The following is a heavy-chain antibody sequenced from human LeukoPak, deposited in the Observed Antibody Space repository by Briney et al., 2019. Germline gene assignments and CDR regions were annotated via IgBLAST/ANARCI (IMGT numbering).Heavy chain of an antibody. CDR1: EFTVTSDY. CDR3: ARIHSRGREVLN. V-gene: IGHV3-53*01. J-gene: IGHJ4*02. CDR2: IYSIAST. Sequence: GGSLRLSCAGSEFTVTSDYMSWVRQAPGKKLEWVSLIYSIASTDYADSVKGRFTISRDESKNMIYLQMNSLRADDTAIYYCARIHSRGREVLNWGQGTLVTVSS. D-gene: IGHD3-22*01.